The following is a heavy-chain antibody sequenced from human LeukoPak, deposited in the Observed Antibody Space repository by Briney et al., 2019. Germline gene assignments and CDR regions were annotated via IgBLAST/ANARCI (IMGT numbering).Heavy chain of an antibody. V-gene: IGHV4-61*02. CDR3: ATLGYSYGTDY. Sequence: SPSQTLSLTCTVSGDSISSGNYYWTWIRQPAGKGLEWIGRIYTSGSTNYNPSLKSRVTISVDTSKNQFSLKLSSVTAADTAVYYCATLGYSYGTDYWGQGTLVTVSS. J-gene: IGHJ4*02. D-gene: IGHD5-18*01. CDR2: IYTSGST. CDR1: GDSISSGNYY.